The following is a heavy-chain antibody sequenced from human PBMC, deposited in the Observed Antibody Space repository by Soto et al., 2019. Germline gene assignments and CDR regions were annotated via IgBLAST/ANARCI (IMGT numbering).Heavy chain of an antibody. D-gene: IGHD5-18*01. J-gene: IGHJ4*02. CDR3: TRRGTTMVNIDY. V-gene: IGHV4-39*01. CDR2: ISYTGST. Sequence: PSETLSLTCTVSGGSISTSGFYWVWIRQPPGKGLEWIGNISYTGSTYYNPSLKSRVTISVDTSKNQFSLKLSSVTAADTAVYFCTRRGTTMVNIDYWGQGTLVTVSS. CDR1: GGSISTSGFY.